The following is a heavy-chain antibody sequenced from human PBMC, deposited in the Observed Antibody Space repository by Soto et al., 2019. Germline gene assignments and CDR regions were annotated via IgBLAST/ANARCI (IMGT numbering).Heavy chain of an antibody. CDR1: GGSISSSSYY. V-gene: IGHV4-39*01. CDR2: IYYSGST. D-gene: IGHD5-12*01. J-gene: IGHJ4*02. CDR3: ALRGEDGYNFDY. Sequence: QLQLQESGPGLVKPSETLSLTCTVSGGSISSSSYYWGWIRQPPGKGLEGIGSIYYSGSTYYNPSRKSRVTISVVTSKNQFALELSSVTAADTAVYYCALRGEDGYNFDYWGQGTLVTVSS.